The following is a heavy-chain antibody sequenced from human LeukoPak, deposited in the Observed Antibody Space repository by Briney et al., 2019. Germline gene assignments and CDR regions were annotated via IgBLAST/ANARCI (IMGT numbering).Heavy chain of an antibody. D-gene: IGHD6-6*01. CDR3: ARLTRLSTSPDRYYLDY. CDR2: IYTSGGT. CDR1: GDSISSYY. V-gene: IGHV4-4*09. Sequence: SETLSLTCTVSGDSISSYYWSWIRQPPGKGLEWIGYIYTSGGTNYIPALKSRVNISIDTAKKQCSLKLGSVTAAHSAVYYCARLTRLSTSPDRYYLDYWGQGTLVTVSS. J-gene: IGHJ4*02.